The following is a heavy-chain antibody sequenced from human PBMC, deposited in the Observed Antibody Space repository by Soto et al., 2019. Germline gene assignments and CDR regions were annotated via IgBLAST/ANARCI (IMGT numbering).Heavy chain of an antibody. Sequence: SETLSLTCAVYGGSFSCYYWSWIRQPPGKGLEWIGEINHSGSTNYNPSLKSRVTISVDTSKNQFSLKLSSVTAADTAVYYCASSCSGGSCYLAYWGQGTLVTVSS. J-gene: IGHJ4*02. CDR2: INHSGST. D-gene: IGHD2-15*01. V-gene: IGHV4-34*01. CDR3: ASSCSGGSCYLAY. CDR1: GGSFSCYY.